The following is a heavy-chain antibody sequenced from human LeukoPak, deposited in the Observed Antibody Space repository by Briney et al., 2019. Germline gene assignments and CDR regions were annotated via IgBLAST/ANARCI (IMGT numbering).Heavy chain of an antibody. J-gene: IGHJ5*02. CDR1: GFTFRSYW. CDR3: ARMRRYYGSGSYSWFDP. V-gene: IGHV3-7*03. Sequence: GGSLRLSCAASGFTFRSYWMRWVRQAPGKGLEWVANIKQDGSEKNYVDSVKGRFTISRDNAKNSLYLQMNSLRAEDTAVYYCARMRRYYGSGSYSWFDPWGQGTLVTVSS. D-gene: IGHD3-10*01. CDR2: IKQDGSEK.